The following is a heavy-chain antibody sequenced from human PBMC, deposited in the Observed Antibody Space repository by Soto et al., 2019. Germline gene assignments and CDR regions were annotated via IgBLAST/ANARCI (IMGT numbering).Heavy chain of an antibody. CDR1: GFTVSNNY. V-gene: IGHV3-53*01. D-gene: IGHD3-10*01. J-gene: IGHJ4*02. CDR2: IYSGGYT. Sequence: EVQLVESGGGLIQPGGSLRLSCAVSGFTVSNNYMSWVRQAPGKGLEGVSVIYSGGYTAYGDSVKGRFTISRDNSKNTLFPKMKSRGPDDRAVFSGATQPGGGGYWGQGTLVTVSS. CDR3: ATQPGGGGY.